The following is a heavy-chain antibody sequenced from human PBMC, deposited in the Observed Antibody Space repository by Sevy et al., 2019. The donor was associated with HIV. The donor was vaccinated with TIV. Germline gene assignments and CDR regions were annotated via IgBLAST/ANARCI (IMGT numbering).Heavy chain of an antibody. CDR1: GFTFSQYG. V-gene: IGHV3-30*02. J-gene: IGHJ6*02. CDR3: ARSGGSYDYGMDV. CDR2: IRYDGSTK. Sequence: GESLKISCAATGFTFSQYGMEWVRQAPGKGLEWVAFIRYDGSTKYYADSVKGRFTISRDNSKNMLYLQMNSLRAEDTAVYYCARSGGSYDYGMDVWGQGTTVTVSS. D-gene: IGHD1-26*01.